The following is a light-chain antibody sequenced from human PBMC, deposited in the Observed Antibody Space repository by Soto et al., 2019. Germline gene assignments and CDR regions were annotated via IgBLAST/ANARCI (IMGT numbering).Light chain of an antibody. J-gene: IGKJ5*01. Sequence: EKVMTQSPATLSVSPGERVTVSCRASQSVSNNLAWYQQKPGQAPRLLIYGASTRATGIPARFSGSGSETDFTLTISSLQSEDFAVYYCQQYNNWPITFGQGTRLENK. CDR3: QQYNNWPIT. CDR1: QSVSNN. V-gene: IGKV3-15*01. CDR2: GAS.